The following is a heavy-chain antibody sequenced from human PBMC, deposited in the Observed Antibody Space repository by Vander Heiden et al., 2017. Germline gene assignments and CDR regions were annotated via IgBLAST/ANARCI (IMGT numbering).Heavy chain of an antibody. CDR1: GGPTSSSRYY. J-gene: IGHJ6*02. CDR2: IYYSGST. CDR3: ARQPGYYTGYYYGMDV. V-gene: IGHV4-39*01. Sequence: QLQLQESGPGLVQPSETLSLTCTVSGGPTSSSRYYWGWIRQPPGKGLEGIGSIYYSGSTYYNPSLKSRVTISVDTSKNQFSLKLSSVTAADTAVYYCARQPGYYTGYYYGMDVWGQGTTVTVSS. D-gene: IGHD3-3*01.